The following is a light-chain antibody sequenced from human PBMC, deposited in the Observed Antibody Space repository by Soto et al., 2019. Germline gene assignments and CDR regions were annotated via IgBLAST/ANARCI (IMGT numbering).Light chain of an antibody. Sequence: DIQMTQSPSILSASVGDRVTITCRASQTISNWLAWYQQKAGKVPKLLIYTASSLQSGVTSRFSGSGSGTEFTLTINSLQPDDFATYYCQQYSGYRWTFGQGTRVEI. CDR1: QTISNW. CDR2: TAS. J-gene: IGKJ1*01. V-gene: IGKV1-5*03. CDR3: QQYSGYRWT.